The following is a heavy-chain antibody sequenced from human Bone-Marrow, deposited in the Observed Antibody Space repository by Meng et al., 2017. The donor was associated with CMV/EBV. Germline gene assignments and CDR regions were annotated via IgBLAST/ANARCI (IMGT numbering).Heavy chain of an antibody. CDR2: VSWNGSRT. D-gene: IGHD6-13*01. CDR1: GFTFSNSD. Sequence: GGSLRLSCAASGFTFSNSDMNWVRQAPGKGLEWVSGVSWNGSRTHYADSVKGRFIISRDNSRNFLYQQMNSLRPEDMAVYYCARDLMGSSWYPYYYYYYGMDVWGPGSTVTGSS. V-gene: IGHV3-19*01. CDR3: ARDLMGSSWYPYYYYYYGMDV. J-gene: IGHJ6*01.